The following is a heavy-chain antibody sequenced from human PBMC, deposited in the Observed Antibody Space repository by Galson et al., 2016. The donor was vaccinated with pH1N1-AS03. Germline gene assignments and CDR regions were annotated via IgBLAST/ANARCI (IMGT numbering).Heavy chain of an antibody. Sequence: SVKVSCKASGYIFAVYYIHWVRQAPGQGLEWLGQINPNTGVTNFGQKVQGRVTMTRDTSINTAFMELTRLRSDDTAVYYCARETIVGASSIDFWGQGTLVTLSS. D-gene: IGHD1-26*01. V-gene: IGHV1-2*06. CDR2: INPNTGVT. J-gene: IGHJ4*02. CDR1: GYIFAVYY. CDR3: ARETIVGASSIDF.